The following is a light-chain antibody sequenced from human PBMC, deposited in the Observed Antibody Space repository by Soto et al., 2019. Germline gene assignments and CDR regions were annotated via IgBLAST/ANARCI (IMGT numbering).Light chain of an antibody. Sequence: QSVLTQPPSASGTPGQRVTISCSGSSSNIGSNYVYWYQQLPGTPPKLLIYRNNQRPSGVPDPFSGSKSGTSASLAISGLRSEDEADYYCAAWDDSLSGVVFGGGTKLTVL. CDR3: AAWDDSLSGVV. V-gene: IGLV1-47*01. CDR2: RNN. CDR1: SSNIGSNY. J-gene: IGLJ2*01.